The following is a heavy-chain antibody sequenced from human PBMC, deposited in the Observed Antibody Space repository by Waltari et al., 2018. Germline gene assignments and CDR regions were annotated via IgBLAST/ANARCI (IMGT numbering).Heavy chain of an antibody. D-gene: IGHD3-10*01. CDR1: GSSISSGSY. J-gene: IGHJ4*02. Sequence: QVQLQESGPGLVKPSETLSLTCTVSGSSISSGSYWGWIRQPPGKGLEWVGSIYRSGSSYYNPSLKSPVTISVDTSKNQFSLKLSSVTAADTAVYYCARDRGYASGRGIDYWGQGTLVTVSS. V-gene: IGHV4-38-2*02. CDR3: ARDRGYASGRGIDY. CDR2: IYRSGSS.